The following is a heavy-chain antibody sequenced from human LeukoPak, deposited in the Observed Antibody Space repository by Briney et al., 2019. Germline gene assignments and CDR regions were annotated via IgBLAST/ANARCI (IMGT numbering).Heavy chain of an antibody. D-gene: IGHD2-2*01. Sequence: GGSLRLSCAASRFTFTSYAMDWVRQAPGKGLEWVVVISNDGDKKYYADSVKGRFTISRDNSKNTLYLQMDSLRPEDTGVYYCARGGYCSSSSGYGYYHYYHMDVWGKGTTVTVSS. CDR1: RFTFTSYA. J-gene: IGHJ6*04. CDR3: ARGGYCSSSSGYGYYHYYHMDV. CDR2: ISNDGDKK. V-gene: IGHV3-30*04.